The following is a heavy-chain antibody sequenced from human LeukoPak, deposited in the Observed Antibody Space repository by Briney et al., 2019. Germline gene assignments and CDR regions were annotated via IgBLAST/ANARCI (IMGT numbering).Heavy chain of an antibody. CDR2: IYHSGST. Sequence: SETLSLTCTVSGYSISSGYYWGWIRQPPGKGLEWIGSIYHSGSTYYNPSLKSRVSISSDTSKNQFSLKLSSVTAADTAVYYCARGGGNFYRRVDYWGQGTLVTVSS. CDR3: ARGGGNFYRRVDY. J-gene: IGHJ4*02. CDR1: GYSISSGYY. V-gene: IGHV4-38-2*02. D-gene: IGHD2-21*01.